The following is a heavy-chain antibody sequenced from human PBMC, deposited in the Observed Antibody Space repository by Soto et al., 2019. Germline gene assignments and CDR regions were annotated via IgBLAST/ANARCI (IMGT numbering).Heavy chain of an antibody. J-gene: IGHJ4*02. Sequence: QVQLQQWGAGLLKPSETLSLTCAVYGGSFRGYYWSWIRQPPGKGLEWIGEISHSGSTNYSPSLKSRVTISLDTSKNQFSLKLSSVTAADTAVYYCARGDSVVGLGYWGQGTLVTVSS. CDR2: ISHSGST. D-gene: IGHD6-19*01. CDR3: ARGDSVVGLGY. CDR1: GGSFRGYY. V-gene: IGHV4-34*01.